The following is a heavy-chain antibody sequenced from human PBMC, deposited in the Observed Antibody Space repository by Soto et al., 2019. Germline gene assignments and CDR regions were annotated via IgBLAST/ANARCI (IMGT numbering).Heavy chain of an antibody. CDR3: RSSTSCYDESCVDV. J-gene: IGHJ6*02. CDR1: GYSISSGNY. CDR2: LYHIGST. D-gene: IGHD2-2*01. Sequence: LSLTCAVSGYSISSGNYWACIRQPPGRGLEWIGSLYHIGSTHYNTSLKGRVTISVDTSKNHFSLELSSVTAADTAIYYCRSSTSCYDESCVDVWGQGTMVTVSS. V-gene: IGHV4-38-2*01.